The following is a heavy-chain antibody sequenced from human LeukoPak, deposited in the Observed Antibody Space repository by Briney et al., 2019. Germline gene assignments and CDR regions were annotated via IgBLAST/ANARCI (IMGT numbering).Heavy chain of an antibody. CDR2: ISGSGGST. J-gene: IGHJ3*02. CDR1: GFTFSSYA. Sequence: GGSLRLSCAASGFTFSSYAMSWVRQAPGKGLEWVSAISGSGGSTYYADSVKGRFTISRDNSKNTLYLQMNSLRAEDTAVYYCLSYYYDSSGYYKDAFDIWGQGTMVTVSS. D-gene: IGHD3-22*01. V-gene: IGHV3-23*01. CDR3: LSYYYDSSGYYKDAFDI.